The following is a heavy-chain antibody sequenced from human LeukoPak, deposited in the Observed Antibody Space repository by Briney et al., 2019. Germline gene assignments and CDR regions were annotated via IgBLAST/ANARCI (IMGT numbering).Heavy chain of an antibody. CDR1: GFTFDDYG. D-gene: IGHD2-21*01. CDR2: INWNGGST. V-gene: IGHV3-20*04. Sequence: PGGSLRLSCAASGFTFDDYGMSWVRQAPGKGLEWVSGINWNGGSTGYADSVKGRFTISRDSSKNTLYLQMGSLRPEDMAVYYCARVVSDGWFDPWGQGTLVTVSS. J-gene: IGHJ5*02. CDR3: ARVVSDGWFDP.